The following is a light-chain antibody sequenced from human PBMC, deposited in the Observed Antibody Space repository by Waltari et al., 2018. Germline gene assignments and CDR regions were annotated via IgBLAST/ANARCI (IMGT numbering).Light chain of an antibody. CDR3: QAWDSSSAV. V-gene: IGLV3-1*01. CDR2: QNS. Sequence: SYELTQPPSVSVSPGQTASITCSGDKLGDKYACWYQPKPGQSPIVVIYQNSKTPSGIPERFSGSSSGNTATLTISGTQSMDEADYYCQAWDSSSAVFGGGTKLTVL. J-gene: IGLJ3*02. CDR1: KLGDKY.